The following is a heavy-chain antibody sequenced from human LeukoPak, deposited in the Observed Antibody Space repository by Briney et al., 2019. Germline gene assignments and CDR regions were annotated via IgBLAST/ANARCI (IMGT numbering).Heavy chain of an antibody. CDR3: ARHAPYYYVSTGYST. D-gene: IGHD3-22*01. V-gene: IGHV4-39*01. J-gene: IGHJ4*02. CDR2: IYYSGST. Sequence: PSETLSLTCTVSGGSISSSSYYWGWIRQPSGEGMEWIGSIYYSGSTYYNPSLKSRVTISVDTSKNQFSLKLSSVTAADTAVYYCARHAPYYYVSTGYSTWGQGTLATVSS. CDR1: GGSISSSSYY.